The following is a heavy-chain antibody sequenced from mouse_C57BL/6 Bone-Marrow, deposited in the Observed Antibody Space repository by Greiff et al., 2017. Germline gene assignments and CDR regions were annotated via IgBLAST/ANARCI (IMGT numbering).Heavy chain of an antibody. CDR3: ARERCFHYYAMGD. V-gene: IGHV1-50*01. Sequence: VQLQQPGAELVKPGASVKLSCKASGYTFTSYWMQWVKQRPGQGLEWIGEIDPSASYTNYNQKFKGKATLTVDTSSSTAYMQLSSLTSEDSAVYYCARERCFHYYAMGDWGQGTSVTVSS. J-gene: IGHJ4*01. CDR1: GYTFTSYW. CDR2: IDPSASYT.